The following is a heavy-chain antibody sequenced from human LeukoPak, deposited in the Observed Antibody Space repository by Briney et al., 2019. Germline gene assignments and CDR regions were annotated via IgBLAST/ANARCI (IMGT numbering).Heavy chain of an antibody. CDR2: ISAYNGNT. J-gene: IGHJ5*02. D-gene: IGHD2-21*02. Sequence: ASVKVSCKTSGYTFTDYDVHWVRQAPGQGLEWMGWISAYNGNTNYAQKLQGRVTMTTDTSTSTAYMELRSLRSDDTAVYYCARGRSLAYCGGDCYSSFDPWGQGTLVTVSS. CDR3: ARGRSLAYCGGDCYSSFDP. V-gene: IGHV1-18*01. CDR1: GYTFTDYD.